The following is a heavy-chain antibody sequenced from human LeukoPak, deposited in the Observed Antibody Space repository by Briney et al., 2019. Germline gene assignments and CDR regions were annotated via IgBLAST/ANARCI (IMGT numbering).Heavy chain of an antibody. CDR2: ILDSGAST. CDR1: GFTFSSYA. CDR3: ATVVGRVAFGYTPH. V-gene: IGHV3-23*01. J-gene: IGHJ1*01. D-gene: IGHD5-18*01. Sequence: GGSLRLSCVASGFTFSSYAMTWVRHAPGKGVEWVSGILDSGASTYYADSVRGRVTISRDNPKSTLYLPLNTLTAEDPPTHPCATVVGRVAFGYTPHWGQGTLTTVSS.